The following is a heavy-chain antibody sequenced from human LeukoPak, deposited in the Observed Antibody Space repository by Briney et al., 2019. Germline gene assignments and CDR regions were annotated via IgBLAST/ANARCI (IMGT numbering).Heavy chain of an antibody. D-gene: IGHD5-12*01. CDR1: GYTFTGYY. Sequence: EASVKVSCKASGYTFTGYYMHWVRQAPGQGLEWMGWINPNSGGTNYAQKFQGWVTMTRDTSISTAYMELSRLRSDDTAVYYCARDLSEATPNYYGMDVWGRGTTVTVSS. V-gene: IGHV1-2*04. J-gene: IGHJ6*02. CDR2: INPNSGGT. CDR3: ARDLSEATPNYYGMDV.